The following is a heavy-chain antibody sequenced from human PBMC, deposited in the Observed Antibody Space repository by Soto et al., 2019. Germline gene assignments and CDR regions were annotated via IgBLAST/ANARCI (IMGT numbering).Heavy chain of an antibody. V-gene: IGHV3-21*01. D-gene: IGHD4-17*01. CDR1: GFTFSSYS. J-gene: IGHJ3*02. CDR3: PRYLYGDYVSTRAFDI. Sequence: VGSLILSCAASGFTFSSYSMNWVRQAPGKGLEWVSSISSSSSYIYYAESVKGRFTISRDNAKNSLYLQMNSLRAEHTAVSFCPRYLYGDYVSTRAFDIWAQGTMVTVSS. CDR2: ISSSSSYI.